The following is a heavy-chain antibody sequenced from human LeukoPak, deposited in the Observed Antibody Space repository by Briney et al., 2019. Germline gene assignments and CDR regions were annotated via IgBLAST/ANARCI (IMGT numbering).Heavy chain of an antibody. J-gene: IGHJ4*02. Sequence: KPSETLSLTCAVYGGSFSGYYWSWIRQPPGKGLEWIGEINHSGSTNYNPSLKSRVTISVDTSKNQFSLKLSSVTAADTAVYYCARVSARPFDYWGQGTLVTVSS. CDR1: GGSFSGYY. CDR2: INHSGST. CDR3: ARVSARPFDY. V-gene: IGHV4-34*01.